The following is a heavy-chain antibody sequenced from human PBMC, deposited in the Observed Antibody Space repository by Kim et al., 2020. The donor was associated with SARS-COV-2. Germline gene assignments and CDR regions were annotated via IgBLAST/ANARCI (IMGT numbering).Heavy chain of an antibody. CDR3: ATSRAERSGWDYYYYGWDV. J-gene: IGHJ6*02. Sequence: SQTLSLTCAISGDSVSSNSAAWNWIRQSPSRGLEWLGRTYYRSKWYNDYAVSVKSRITINPDTSKNQFSLQLNSVTPEDTAVYYCATSRAERSGWDYYYYGWDVGGLGTRVTVSS. CDR2: TYYRSKWYN. V-gene: IGHV6-1*01. D-gene: IGHD6-19*01. CDR1: GDSVSSNSAA.